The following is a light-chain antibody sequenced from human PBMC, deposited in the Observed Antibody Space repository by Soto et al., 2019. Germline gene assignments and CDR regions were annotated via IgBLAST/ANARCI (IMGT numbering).Light chain of an antibody. CDR3: SSYAGSNPFV. V-gene: IGLV2-8*01. CDR2: DVS. Sequence: QSALTQPPSASGSPGQSVTISCTGTSSDIGDYDYVSWYQQLPGKAPKLIIYDVSKRPSGVPGRFSGSKSGNTASLTVSGLQAEHEADDYCSSYAGSNPFVFGTGTKVTVL. CDR1: SSDIGDYDY. J-gene: IGLJ1*01.